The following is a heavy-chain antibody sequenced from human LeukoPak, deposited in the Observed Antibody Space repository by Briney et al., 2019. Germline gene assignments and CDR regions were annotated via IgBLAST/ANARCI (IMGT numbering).Heavy chain of an antibody. Sequence: GGSLRLSCAASGFTFSTYAMNWVRQAPGKGLEWVAFILYDGSKTFYADSVKGRFTISRDNSKNTLYLQMNSLRAEDTAVYYCAKSAGQWEHYYYYYMDVWGKGTTVTVSS. V-gene: IGHV3-30*02. CDR1: GFTFSTYA. J-gene: IGHJ6*03. D-gene: IGHD1-26*01. CDR2: ILYDGSKT. CDR3: AKSAGQWEHYYYYYMDV.